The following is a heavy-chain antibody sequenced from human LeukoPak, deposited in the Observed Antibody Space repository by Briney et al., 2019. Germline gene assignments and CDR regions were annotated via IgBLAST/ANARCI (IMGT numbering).Heavy chain of an antibody. V-gene: IGHV1-18*01. J-gene: IGHJ4*02. CDR1: GYTFTSYS. D-gene: IGHD3-3*01. CDR3: ARLIDVWSGYLDY. CDR2: ISAYNGNT. Sequence: ASVKVSCKASGYTFTSYSISWVRQAPGQGLEWMGWISAYNGNTNYAQKLQGRVTMTTDTSTSTACMELRSLRSDDTAVYYCARLIDVWSGYLDYWGQGTLVTVSS.